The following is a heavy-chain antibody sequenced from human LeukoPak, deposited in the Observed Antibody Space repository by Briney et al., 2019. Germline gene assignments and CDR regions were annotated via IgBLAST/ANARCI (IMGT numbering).Heavy chain of an antibody. V-gene: IGHV1-2*02. CDR3: ARGSALQGSRFPFAY. Sequence: ASVKVSCKPSGYTFTDYFIHWVRQAPGQGLEWMGYMNPKSGDTDYAQKFRDRVTMTRDRSISTAYLDLRRLKSDDTAVYYCARGSALQGSRFPFAYWGQGTLVTVSS. D-gene: IGHD4-11*01. J-gene: IGHJ4*02. CDR2: MNPKSGDT. CDR1: GYTFTDYF.